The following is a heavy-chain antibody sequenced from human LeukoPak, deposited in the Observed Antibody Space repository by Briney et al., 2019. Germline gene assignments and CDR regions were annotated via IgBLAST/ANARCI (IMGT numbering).Heavy chain of an antibody. V-gene: IGHV3-23*01. CDR2: ISGSGGST. J-gene: IGHJ4*02. CDR3: AKSALRYGPKRGDYFDY. D-gene: IGHD4-17*01. Sequence: GGSLRLSCAASGFTFSSYAMSWVRQAPGKGLEWVSAISGSGGSTYYADSVKGRFTISRGNSKNTLYLQMNSLRAEDTAVYYCAKSALRYGPKRGDYFDYWGQGTLVTVSS. CDR1: GFTFSSYA.